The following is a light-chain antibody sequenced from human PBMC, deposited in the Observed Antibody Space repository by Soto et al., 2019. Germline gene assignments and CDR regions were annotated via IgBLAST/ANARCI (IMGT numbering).Light chain of an antibody. J-gene: IGLJ1*01. CDR3: QVWDTNSDYV. CDR2: DDS. V-gene: IGLV3-21*02. Sequence: SYELTQPPSVSVAPGQAARVTCGGSNIGSKTVSWYQQKPGQAPVLVVHDDSDRPSGIPKRFSGSNSGNTATLTISSVEVGDEADYYCQVWDTNSDYVFGTGTKLTVL. CDR1: NIGSKT.